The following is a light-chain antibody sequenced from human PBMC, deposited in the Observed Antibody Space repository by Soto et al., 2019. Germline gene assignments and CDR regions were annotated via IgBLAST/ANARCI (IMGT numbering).Light chain of an antibody. CDR2: DAS. CDR3: QQYHDWPLYT. CDR1: QSVSNN. Sequence: EIEMTQSPDTLSVSPGERATLSCRTSQSVSNNLAWYQQRPGQAPRLLIYDASTRATGVPARFSGSGSGTAFTLSISSLQSEDVAVYYCQQYHDWPLYTFGQGTKLEIK. J-gene: IGKJ2*01. V-gene: IGKV3-15*01.